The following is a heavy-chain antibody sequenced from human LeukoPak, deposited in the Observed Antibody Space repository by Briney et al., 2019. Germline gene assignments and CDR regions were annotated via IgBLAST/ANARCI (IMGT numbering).Heavy chain of an antibody. V-gene: IGHV1-69*13. CDR1: GGTFSSYA. D-gene: IGHD3-9*01. Sequence: GASVKVSCKASGGTFSSYAISWVRQAPGQGLEWMGGIIPIFGTANYAQKFQGRVTITADASTSTAYMELSSLRSEDTAVYYCATSPLYYDILTGKEMDVWGKGTTVTVSS. CDR2: IIPIFGTA. J-gene: IGHJ6*04. CDR3: ATSPLYYDILTGKEMDV.